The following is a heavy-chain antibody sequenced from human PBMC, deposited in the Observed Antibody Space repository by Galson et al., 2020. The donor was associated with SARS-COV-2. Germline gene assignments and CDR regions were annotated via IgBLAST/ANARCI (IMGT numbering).Heavy chain of an antibody. J-gene: IGHJ6*03. D-gene: IGHD2-2*02. V-gene: IGHV1-69*10. Sequence: SMKFYCKASGCTFSSYAISWVRHAPGQGLEWRGWSIPILGIANYAKKFQGRVPSTADKSTSTAYMELSSLRSEDTAVYYCARDRGYCSSTSCYNYYYYMDVWGKGTTVTVSS. CDR3: ARDRGYCSSTSCYNYYYYMDV. CDR2: SIPILGIA. CDR1: GCTFSSYA.